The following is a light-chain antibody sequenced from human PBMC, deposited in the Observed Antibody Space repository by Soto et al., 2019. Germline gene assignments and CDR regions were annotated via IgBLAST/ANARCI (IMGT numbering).Light chain of an antibody. J-gene: IGKJ2*01. CDR1: QSVSARS. V-gene: IGKV3-20*01. CDR2: GAS. CDR3: HQYVSSWYT. Sequence: ENVLTQSPGTLSLSPGERATLSCRASQSVSARSLAWYQHKPGQAPRLLIHGASSRATGIPDRFSGSGSGTHFTLTISRLEPEDFAVYYCHQYVSSWYTFGQGTKLEIK.